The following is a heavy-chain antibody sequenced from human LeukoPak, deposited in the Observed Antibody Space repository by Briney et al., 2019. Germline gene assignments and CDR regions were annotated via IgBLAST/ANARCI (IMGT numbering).Heavy chain of an antibody. V-gene: IGHV4-4*07. J-gene: IGHJ6*03. D-gene: IGHD3-3*02. CDR1: GDSISDDY. Sequence: PSETLSLTCTVSGDSISDDYYTWMRQPAGKGLEWIGRIHSGGTTNYNPSLMSRVTLSIDKSKKHISLRLTSVTAADTALYHCARDNGSGYTKGYEHYYYYLDVWGKGTTVTVSS. CDR2: IHSGGTT. CDR3: ARDNGSGYTKGYEHYYYYLDV.